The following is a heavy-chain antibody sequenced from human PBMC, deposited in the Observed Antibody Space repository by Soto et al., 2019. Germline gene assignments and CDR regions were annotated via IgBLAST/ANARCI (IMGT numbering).Heavy chain of an antibody. V-gene: IGHV3-23*01. J-gene: IGHJ4*02. CDR3: AKGVRGYCGGDCFIFDY. CDR1: GFTFSSYA. D-gene: IGHD2-21*02. Sequence: GESLKISCAASGFTFSSYAMSWVRQAPGKGLEWVSAISGSGGSTYYADSVKGRFTISRDNSKNTLYLQMNSLRAEDTAVYYCAKGVRGYCGGDCFIFDYWGQGTLVTVSS. CDR2: ISGSGGST.